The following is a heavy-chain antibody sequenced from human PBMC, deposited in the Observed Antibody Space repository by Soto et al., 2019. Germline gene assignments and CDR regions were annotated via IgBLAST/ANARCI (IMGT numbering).Heavy chain of an antibody. Sequence: QVELMQSGAEVQKPGASVKVSCKASGVSFSNSGFSWVRQAPGQGPEWMGWISGTNGATNYAPRFEGRVTMTKDTATSRAYMELSGLRGDETAVYYCVRARSVWYGFQEWAHWGQGTPVTVSS. CDR3: VRARSVWYGFQEWAH. V-gene: IGHV1-18*01. J-gene: IGHJ4*02. CDR1: GVSFSNSG. D-gene: IGHD6-19*01. CDR2: ISGTNGAT.